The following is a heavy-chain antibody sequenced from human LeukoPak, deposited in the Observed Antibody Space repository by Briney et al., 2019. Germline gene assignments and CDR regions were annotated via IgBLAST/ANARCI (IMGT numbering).Heavy chain of an antibody. CDR2: ITSSGAAT. CDR1: GFTFSSYA. Sequence: HPGGSLTLSCAASGFTFSSYAMSWVRQAPGKGLEWDSSITSSGAATYYADPVKGRLTISRDNSDNTLYLQMHRPRDEATAGYYCAKDRPNYYGSNGHYYKLNGDCWGQGTLVTVSS. CDR3: AKDRPNYYGSNGHYYKLNGDC. D-gene: IGHD3-22*01. V-gene: IGHV3-23*01. J-gene: IGHJ4*02.